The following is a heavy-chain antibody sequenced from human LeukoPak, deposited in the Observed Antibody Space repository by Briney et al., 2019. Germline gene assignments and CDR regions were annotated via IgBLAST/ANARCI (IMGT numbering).Heavy chain of an antibody. D-gene: IGHD5-24*01. CDR1: GFTVSSNY. Sequence: QPGGSLRLSCAVSGFTVSSNYMSWVRQAPGKGLEWVSLIYSGGNTYYADSVKGRFTISRDNSKNTLYLQMNSLRAEDTAVYYCARGARDGYNVYYFDYWGQGTLVTVSS. CDR3: ARGARDGYNVYYFDY. V-gene: IGHV3-53*01. CDR2: IYSGGNT. J-gene: IGHJ4*02.